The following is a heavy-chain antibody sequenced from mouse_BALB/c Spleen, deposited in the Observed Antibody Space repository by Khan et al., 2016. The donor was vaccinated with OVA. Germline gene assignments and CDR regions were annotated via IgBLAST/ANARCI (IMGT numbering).Heavy chain of an antibody. Sequence: VELVESGPGLVAPSQSLSITCTVSGFSLTSYGVSWVRQPPGKGLEWLGVIWGDGNTNFHSALRSRLSISKDNPKSQVFLKLNSLQTDDTATYYCAKDRGYYAVDYWGQGTSVTVSS. CDR2: IWGDGNT. CDR3: AKDRGYYAVDY. CDR1: GFSLTSYG. V-gene: IGHV2-3*01. J-gene: IGHJ4*01.